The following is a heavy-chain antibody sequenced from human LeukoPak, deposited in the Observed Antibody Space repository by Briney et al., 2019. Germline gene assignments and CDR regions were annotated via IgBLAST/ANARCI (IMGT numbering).Heavy chain of an antibody. CDR3: AKELDTIFFDY. Sequence: GGSLRLSCATSGFNFDRYTIHWVRQAPGKGLEWVSLAGWAGGTTFYSDSVRGRFTISRDSGRKSVYLQMNSLTTDDTAFYFCAKELDTIFFDYWGQGALVTVSS. D-gene: IGHD3-9*01. CDR1: GFNFDRYT. J-gene: IGHJ4*02. V-gene: IGHV3-43*01. CDR2: AGWAGGTT.